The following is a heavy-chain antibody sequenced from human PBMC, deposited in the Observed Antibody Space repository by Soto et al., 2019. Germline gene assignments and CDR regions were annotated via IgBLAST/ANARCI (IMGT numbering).Heavy chain of an antibody. CDR3: AREGRYSYGLGLFDP. D-gene: IGHD5-18*01. Sequence: ASVKVSCKASGYTFTSYAMHWVRQAPGQRLEWMGWINAGNGNTKYSQKFQGRVTITRDTSASTAYMELSSLRSEDTAVYYCAREGRYSYGLGLFDPWGQGTLVTVSS. CDR2: INAGNGNT. CDR1: GYTFTSYA. J-gene: IGHJ5*02. V-gene: IGHV1-3*01.